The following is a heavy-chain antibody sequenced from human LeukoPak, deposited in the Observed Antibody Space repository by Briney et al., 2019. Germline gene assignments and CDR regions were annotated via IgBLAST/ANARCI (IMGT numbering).Heavy chain of an antibody. CDR3: ARHGGWDLYYFDY. V-gene: IGHV4-38-2*02. Sequence: SETLSLTCTVSGYSISSGYYWGWIRQPPGKGLEWIGSIYHSGSTYYNPSLKSRVTISVDTSKNQFSLKLSSVTAADTAVYYCARHGGWDLYYFDYWGQGTLVTVSS. J-gene: IGHJ4*02. CDR1: GYSISSGYY. CDR2: IYHSGST. D-gene: IGHD3-16*01.